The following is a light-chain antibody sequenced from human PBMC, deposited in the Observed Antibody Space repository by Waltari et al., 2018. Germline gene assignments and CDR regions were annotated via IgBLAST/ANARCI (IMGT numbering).Light chain of an antibody. CDR2: GAS. CDR3: QQHNNWPRT. Sequence: EIVMTQSPATLSVSPGESATLSCRASQSVSNNLVWYQQKPGQAPSLLIYGASTRATGVPARFSGSGSGTEFTLTISSLQSEDFAVYYCQQHNNWPRTFGQGTKVEIK. V-gene: IGKV3-15*01. J-gene: IGKJ1*01. CDR1: QSVSNN.